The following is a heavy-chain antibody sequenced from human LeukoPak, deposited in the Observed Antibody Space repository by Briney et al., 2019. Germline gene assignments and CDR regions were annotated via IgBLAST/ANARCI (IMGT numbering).Heavy chain of an antibody. V-gene: IGHV3-48*03. CDR3: AKDLSPSPYSYADY. D-gene: IGHD5-18*01. CDR2: ISSSGSTI. J-gene: IGHJ4*02. CDR1: GFTFSSYE. Sequence: GGSLRLSCAASGFTFSSYEMNWVRQAPGKGLEWVSYISSSGSTIYYADSVKGRFTISRDNSKNTLYLQMNSLRAEDTAVYYCAKDLSPSPYSYADYWGQETLVTVSS.